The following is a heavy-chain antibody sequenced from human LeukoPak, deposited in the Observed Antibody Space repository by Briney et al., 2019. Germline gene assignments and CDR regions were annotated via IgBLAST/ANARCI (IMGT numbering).Heavy chain of an antibody. V-gene: IGHV3-7*03. CDR2: IKQDGSEK. Sequence: GGSLRLSCAASGFTFSSYAMSWVRQAPGKGLEWVANIKQDGSEKYYVDSVKGRFTISRDNAKNSLYLQMNSLRAEDTAVYYCARAFILWGQGTLVTVSS. J-gene: IGHJ4*02. D-gene: IGHD2-21*01. CDR3: ARAFIL. CDR1: GFTFSSYA.